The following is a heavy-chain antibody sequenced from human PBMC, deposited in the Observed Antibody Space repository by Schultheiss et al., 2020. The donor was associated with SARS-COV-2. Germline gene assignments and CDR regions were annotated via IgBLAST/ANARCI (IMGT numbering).Heavy chain of an antibody. CDR2: IYSGGST. Sequence: GGSLRLSCVASGFTFSSYSMNWVRQAPGKGLEWVSVIYSGGSTYYADSVKGRFTISRDNSKNTLYLQMNSLRAEDTAVYYCARDPGPYCGGDCYRFDYWGQGTLVTVSS. CDR1: GFTFSSYS. V-gene: IGHV3-53*01. D-gene: IGHD2-21*02. J-gene: IGHJ4*02. CDR3: ARDPGPYCGGDCYRFDY.